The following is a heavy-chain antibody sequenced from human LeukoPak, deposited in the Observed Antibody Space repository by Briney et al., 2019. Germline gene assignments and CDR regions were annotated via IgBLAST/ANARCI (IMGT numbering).Heavy chain of an antibody. V-gene: IGHV1-69*13. CDR1: GGTFSSYA. CDR3: ARDGEMATILGNWFDP. CDR2: IIPIFGTA. J-gene: IGHJ5*02. D-gene: IGHD5-24*01. Sequence: SVKVSCKAYGGTFSSYAISWVRPAPGRGRAWMGGIIPIFGTANYAQKFQGRVTITADESTSTAYMELSSLRSEDTAVYYCARDGEMATILGNWFDPWGQGTLVTVSS.